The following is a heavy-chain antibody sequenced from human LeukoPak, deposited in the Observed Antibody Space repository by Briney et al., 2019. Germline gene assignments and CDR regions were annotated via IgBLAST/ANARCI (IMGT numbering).Heavy chain of an antibody. Sequence: ASVKVSCKASGYTFTDYYIHWVRQATGQGLEWMGWISAYNGNTDYAQKLQGRVTMTTDTSTSTAYMELRSLRSDDTAVYYCARDVPDSSGSAFDYWGQGTLVTVSS. CDR3: ARDVPDSSGSAFDY. V-gene: IGHV1-18*04. D-gene: IGHD3-22*01. CDR1: GYTFTDYY. J-gene: IGHJ4*02. CDR2: ISAYNGNT.